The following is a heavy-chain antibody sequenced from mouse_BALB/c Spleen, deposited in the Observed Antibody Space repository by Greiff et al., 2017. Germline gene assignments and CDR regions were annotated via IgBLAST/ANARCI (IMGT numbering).Heavy chain of an antibody. V-gene: IGHV5-12-1*01. CDR2: ISSGGGST. D-gene: IGHD4-1*01. Sequence: EVQLVESGGGLVKPGGSLKLSCAASGFAFSSYDMSWVRQTPEKRLEWVAYISSGGGSTYYPDTVKGRFTISRDNAKNTLYLQMSSLKSEDTAMYYCARDNWDPFAYWGQGTLVTVSA. J-gene: IGHJ3*01. CDR3: ARDNWDPFAY. CDR1: GFAFSSYD.